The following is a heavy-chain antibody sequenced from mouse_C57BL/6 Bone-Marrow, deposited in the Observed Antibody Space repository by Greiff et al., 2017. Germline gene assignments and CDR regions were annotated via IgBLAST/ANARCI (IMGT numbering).Heavy chain of an antibody. CDR3: ARDRYYGSSSYFDY. Sequence: EVKLMESGGGLVQPGGSLSLSCAASGFTFTDYYMSWVRQPPGKALEWLGFIRNKANGYTTEYSASVKGRFTISRDNSQSILYLQMNALIADDSATYYCARDRYYGSSSYFDYWGQGTTLTVSS. D-gene: IGHD1-1*01. CDR2: IRNKANGYTT. CDR1: GFTFTDYY. J-gene: IGHJ2*01. V-gene: IGHV7-3*01.